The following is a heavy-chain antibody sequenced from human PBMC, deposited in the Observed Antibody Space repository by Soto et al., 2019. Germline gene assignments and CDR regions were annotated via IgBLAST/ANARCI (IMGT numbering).Heavy chain of an antibody. CDR1: GFIFSNYG. CDR3: AKAAPIFGVVIIRDYYYFMNA. J-gene: IGHJ6*02. D-gene: IGHD3-3*01. V-gene: IGHV3-30*18. Sequence: QVEVVESGGGVVQPGRSLRLSCAASGFIFSNYGMHWVRQAPGKGLEWVAVISFDGSNKYYADSVKGRFTISRDNSKNTLYLQMNSLRTEDTAVYHCAKAAPIFGVVIIRDYYYFMNAWGQGTTVTVSS. CDR2: ISFDGSNK.